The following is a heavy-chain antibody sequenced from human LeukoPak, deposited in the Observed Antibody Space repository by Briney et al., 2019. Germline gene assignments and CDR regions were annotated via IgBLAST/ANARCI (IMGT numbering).Heavy chain of an antibody. CDR2: IYYSGGT. Sequence: SETLSLTCTVSGGSISSSSYYWGWIRQPPGKGLEWIGSIYYSGGTYYNPSLKSRVTISVDTSKNQFSLKLSSVTAADTAVYYCASSSWHRDFDYWGQGTLVTVSS. J-gene: IGHJ4*02. CDR3: ASSSWHRDFDY. D-gene: IGHD6-13*01. CDR1: GGSISSSSYY. V-gene: IGHV4-39*01.